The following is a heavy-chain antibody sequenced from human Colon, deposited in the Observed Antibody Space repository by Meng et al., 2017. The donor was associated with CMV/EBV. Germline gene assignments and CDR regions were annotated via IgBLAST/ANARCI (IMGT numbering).Heavy chain of an antibody. CDR3: ARGLGHASNNSHDY. V-gene: IGHV4-59*01. J-gene: IGHJ4*02. CDR1: GGSMSTYY. CDR2: IYYSGST. Sequence: GSLRLSCTVSGGSMSTYYWSWIRQPPGKGLEWIGYIYYSGSTDYNPSLKSRVTISLDMSKNQFSLRLRSVTAADTAMYFCARGLGHASNNSHDYWGQGTLVTVSS. D-gene: IGHD1-1*01.